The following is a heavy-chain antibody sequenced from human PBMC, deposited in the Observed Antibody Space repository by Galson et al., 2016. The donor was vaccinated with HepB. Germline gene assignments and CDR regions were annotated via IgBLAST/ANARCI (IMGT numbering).Heavy chain of an antibody. V-gene: IGHV3-30-3*01. Sequence: SLRLSCAASGFTFSTYAMHWVRQAPGKGLEWVTFISYHGSNKYYADSVKGRFTISRDNSKNTLYLQMNNLRTEDTAVYCCARGSSGYYLNYWSQGTLVTVSS. D-gene: IGHD3-22*01. CDR1: GFTFSTYA. CDR2: ISYHGSNK. J-gene: IGHJ4*02. CDR3: ARGSSGYYLNY.